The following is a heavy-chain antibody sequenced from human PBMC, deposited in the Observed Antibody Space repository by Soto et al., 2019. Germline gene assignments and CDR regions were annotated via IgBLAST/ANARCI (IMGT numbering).Heavy chain of an antibody. J-gene: IGHJ4*02. CDR1: GFTFSLFA. Sequence: EVQLLESGGGLVQPGGSLRLSCAASGFTFSLFAMSWVRQAPGKGLEWVSGISGSAGTTYYTDSLKGRFTISRDNSKNTLYLQMNSLRAEDTAVYYCAKWGKSGSDYWGQGTLVTVSS. V-gene: IGHV3-23*01. CDR3: AKWGKSGSDY. D-gene: IGHD7-27*01. CDR2: ISGSAGTT.